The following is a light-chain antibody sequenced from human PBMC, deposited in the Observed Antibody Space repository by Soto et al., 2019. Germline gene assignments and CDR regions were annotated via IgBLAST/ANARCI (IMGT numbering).Light chain of an antibody. V-gene: IGLV2-11*01. Sequence: QSALTQPRSVSGSPGQSVTISCTGPSSDVGDYYYVSWYQQHPGKAPKLMIYDVTKRPSGVPDRFSGSKSGNTDSLTISGRQAADESDYFCCSCSSADSSAVRVLFGGGTQRTVL. CDR2: DVT. CDR1: SSDVGDYYY. J-gene: IGLJ2*01. CDR3: CSCSSADSSAVRVL.